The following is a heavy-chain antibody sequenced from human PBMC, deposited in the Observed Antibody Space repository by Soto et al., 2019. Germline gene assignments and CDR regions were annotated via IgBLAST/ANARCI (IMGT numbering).Heavy chain of an antibody. J-gene: IGHJ4*02. CDR2: ISAYNGNT. D-gene: IGHD5-18*01. CDR1: GYTFTSYG. V-gene: IGHV1-18*01. CDR3: ATDVDTAIVPSVDS. Sequence: QVQLVQSGAEVKKPGASVKVSCKASGYTFTSYGISWVRQAPGQGLEWMGWISAYNGNTNYAQKLQGRVTMTTDTSTSTAYMELRSLRSADTAVYYCATDVDTAIVPSVDSWSQGTLVTFCS.